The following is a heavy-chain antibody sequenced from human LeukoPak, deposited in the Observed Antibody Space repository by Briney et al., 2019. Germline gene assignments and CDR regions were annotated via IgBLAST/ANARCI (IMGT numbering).Heavy chain of an antibody. V-gene: IGHV3-72*01. Sequence: GGSLRLSCAASGFTFSDHYVDWVRQAPGKGLEWVGRTRNKANSYTTEYAASVKGRFTISRDDSKNSLYLQMNSLKTEDTAVYYCARGLKGYCSSTSCYRVGHYFDYWGQGTLVTVSS. CDR1: GFTFSDHY. D-gene: IGHD2-2*02. CDR2: TRNKANSYTT. J-gene: IGHJ4*02. CDR3: ARGLKGYCSSTSCYRVGHYFDY.